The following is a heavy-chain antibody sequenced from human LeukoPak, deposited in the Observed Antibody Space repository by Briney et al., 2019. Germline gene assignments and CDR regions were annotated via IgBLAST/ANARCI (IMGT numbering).Heavy chain of an antibody. J-gene: IGHJ3*02. Sequence: SETLSLTCTVSGGSISSYYWSWIRRPPGKGLEWIGYIYYSGSTNYNPSLKSRVTISVDTSKNQFSLKLSSVTAADTAVYYCARDAVANAFDIWGQGTMVTVSS. CDR3: ARDAVANAFDI. V-gene: IGHV4-59*01. CDR1: GGSISSYY. D-gene: IGHD2-15*01. CDR2: IYYSGST.